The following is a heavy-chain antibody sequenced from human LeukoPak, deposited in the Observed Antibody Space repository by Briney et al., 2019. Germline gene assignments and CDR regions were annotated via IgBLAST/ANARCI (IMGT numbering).Heavy chain of an antibody. D-gene: IGHD6-19*01. Sequence: GGSLRLSCAASGFTVSTNYMTWVRQAPGKGLEWVSIIYSGGNTYYADSVRGRFTISRDNSKNTLYLQMNSLRAEDTAVYYCASRSVAGTKTPFDYWGQGTLVTVSS. V-gene: IGHV3-53*01. J-gene: IGHJ4*02. CDR2: IYSGGNT. CDR3: ASRSVAGTKTPFDY. CDR1: GFTVSTNY.